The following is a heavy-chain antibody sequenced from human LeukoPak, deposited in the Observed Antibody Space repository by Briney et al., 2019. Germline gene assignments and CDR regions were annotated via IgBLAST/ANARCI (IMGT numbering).Heavy chain of an antibody. CDR1: GGSISSSSYY. J-gene: IGHJ5*02. D-gene: IGHD2-2*01. V-gene: IGHV4-39*01. CDR2: IYYSGGT. Sequence: SETLSLTCTVSGGSISSSSYYWGWIRQPPGKGLEWIGSIYYSGGTYYNPSLKSRVTISVDTSKNQFSLKLSSVTAADTAVYYCARGSVVPAAPDGIWFDPWGQGTLVTVSS. CDR3: ARGSVVPAAPDGIWFDP.